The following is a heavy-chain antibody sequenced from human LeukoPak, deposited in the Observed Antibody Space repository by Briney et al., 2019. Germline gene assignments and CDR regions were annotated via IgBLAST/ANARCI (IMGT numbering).Heavy chain of an antibody. CDR3: ARSAGDYGGWYFDL. CDR2: IYYSGST. CDR1: GGSMSSYY. V-gene: IGHV4-59*12. Sequence: SETLSLTCTVSGGSMSSYYWTWIRQPPGKGLEWIGYIYYSGSTYYNPSLKSRVTISVDRSKNQFSLKLSSVTAADTAVYYCARSAGDYGGWYFDLWGRGTLVTVSS. D-gene: IGHD4-23*01. J-gene: IGHJ2*01.